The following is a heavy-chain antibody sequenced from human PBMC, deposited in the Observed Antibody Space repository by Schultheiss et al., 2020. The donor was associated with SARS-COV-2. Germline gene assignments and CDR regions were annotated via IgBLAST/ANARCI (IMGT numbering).Heavy chain of an antibody. D-gene: IGHD2-2*02. CDR3: ARADCSSTTCYTRGGLNYYYGMDV. V-gene: IGHV4-34*01. CDR1: GGSFSDFY. J-gene: IGHJ6*02. CDR2: INHRGST. Sequence: SQTLSLTCAVYGGSFSDFYWSWIRQPPGKGLEWIGEINHRGSTNYSPSLTSRVIVSVDTSKNQFSLKLSSVTAADTAVYYCARADCSSTTCYTRGGLNYYYGMDVWGQGTTVTVSS.